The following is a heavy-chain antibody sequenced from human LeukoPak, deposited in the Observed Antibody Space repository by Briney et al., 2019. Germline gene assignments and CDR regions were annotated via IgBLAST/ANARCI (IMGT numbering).Heavy chain of an antibody. J-gene: IGHJ3*01. D-gene: IGHD2/OR15-2a*01. V-gene: IGHV5-51*01. CDR3: ARQLSGGPWARAFDL. Sequence: GESLKISCKGSGDTFMRSWIGWVRQMPGKGLEFMGIIYLGDSDTIYSPSFQGQVTISADKSISTAYLQWSSLKAADTAMYFCARQLSGGPWARAFDLWGQGTMVTVSS. CDR1: GDTFMRSW. CDR2: IYLGDSDT.